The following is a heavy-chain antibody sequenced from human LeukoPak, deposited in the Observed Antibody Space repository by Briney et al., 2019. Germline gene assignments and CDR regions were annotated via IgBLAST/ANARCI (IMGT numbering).Heavy chain of an antibody. CDR3: ASQYCSSTSCYLDV. CDR2: IYYSGST. V-gene: IGHV4-39*01. D-gene: IGHD2-2*01. Sequence: SETLSLTCTVSGGSISSYYWGWIRQPPGKGLEWLGSIYYSGSTYYNPSLKSRVTISVDTSKNQFSLKLSSVTAADTAVYYCASQYCSSTSCYLDVWGKGTTVTISS. J-gene: IGHJ6*04. CDR1: GGSISSYY.